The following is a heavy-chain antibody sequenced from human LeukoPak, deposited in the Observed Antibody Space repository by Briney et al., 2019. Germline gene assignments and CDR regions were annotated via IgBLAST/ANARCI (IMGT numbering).Heavy chain of an antibody. D-gene: IGHD1-26*01. CDR3: VKEVGAGAFDI. V-gene: IGHV3-30*02. J-gene: IGHJ3*02. Sequence: PGGSLRLSCAASGFSFSGYGMHWVRQAPGKGLEWVTFIRYDGSDKYYADSVKGRFTISRDNSKNMVYLQMSSLRPEDTAVYFCVKEVGAGAFDIWGQGTMVTVS. CDR1: GFSFSGYG. CDR2: IRYDGSDK.